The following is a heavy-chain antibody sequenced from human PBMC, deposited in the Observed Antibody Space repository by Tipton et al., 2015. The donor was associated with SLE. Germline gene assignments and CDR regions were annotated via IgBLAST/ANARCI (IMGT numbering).Heavy chain of an antibody. CDR1: GGTFSSYA. D-gene: IGHD1-26*01. CDR3: ARAGGSGGDWFDP. CDR2: IIPIFGTA. V-gene: IGHV1-69*01. J-gene: IGHJ5*02. Sequence: QSGAEVKKPGSSVKVSCKASGGTFSSYAISWVRQAPGQGLEWMGGIIPIFGTANYAQKFQGRVTITADESTSPAYMELSSLRSEDPSVYYCARAGGSGGDWFDPWGQGTLVTVSS.